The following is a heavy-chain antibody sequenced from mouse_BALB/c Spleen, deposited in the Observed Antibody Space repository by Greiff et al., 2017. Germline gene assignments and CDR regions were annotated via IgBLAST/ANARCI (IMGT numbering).Heavy chain of an antibody. V-gene: IGHV5-4*02. CDR1: GFTFSDYY. J-gene: IGHJ4*01. CDR2: ISDGGSYT. D-gene: IGHD2-4*01. CDR3: ARDPDDYGAMDD. Sequence: EVMLVESGGGLVKPGGSLKLSCAASGFTFSDYYMYWVRQTPEKRLEWVATISDGGSYTYYPDSVKGRFTISRDNAKNNLYLQMSSLKSEDTAMYYCARDPDDYGAMDDWGQGTSVTVSS.